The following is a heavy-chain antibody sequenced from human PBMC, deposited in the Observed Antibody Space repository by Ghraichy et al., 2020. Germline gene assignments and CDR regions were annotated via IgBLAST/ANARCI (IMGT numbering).Heavy chain of an antibody. D-gene: IGHD5-12*01. CDR3: ASPLATIEY. CDR1: GFTFSDYY. CDR2: ISSSGSTI. J-gene: IGHJ4*02. Sequence: AGSLRLSCAASGFTFSDYYMNWIRQAPGKGLEWVSYISSSGSTIYYAESVKGRFTISRDNAKNSLYLQMNSLRAEDTAVYYCASPLATIEYWGQGTLVTVSS. V-gene: IGHV3-11*01.